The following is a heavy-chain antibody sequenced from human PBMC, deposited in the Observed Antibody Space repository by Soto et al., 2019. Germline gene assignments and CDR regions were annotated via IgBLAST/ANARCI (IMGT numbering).Heavy chain of an antibody. D-gene: IGHD2-2*01. CDR1: GGTFSSYA. CDR2: TIPIFGTA. Sequence: SVKVSCKASGGTFSSYAISWVRQAPGQGLEWMGGTIPIFGTANYAQKLQGRVTITADESTSTAYMELSSLRSEDTAVYYCARANSTFHYNYYYGMDVWGQGTTVTVSS. J-gene: IGHJ6*02. V-gene: IGHV1-69*13. CDR3: ARANSTFHYNYYYGMDV.